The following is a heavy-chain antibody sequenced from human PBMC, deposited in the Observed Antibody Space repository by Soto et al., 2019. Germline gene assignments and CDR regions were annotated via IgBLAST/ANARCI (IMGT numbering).Heavy chain of an antibody. CDR3: ARWKLGGYYFDY. CDR2: IIPIFGTA. D-gene: IGHD3-10*01. V-gene: IGHV1-69*13. CDR1: GGTFSSYA. Sequence: SVKVSCKASGGTFSSYAISWVRQAPGQGLEWMGGIIPIFGTANYAQKFQGRVTITADESTSTAYMELSSLRSEDTAVYYCARWKLGGYYFDYWGQGTLVTVSS. J-gene: IGHJ4*02.